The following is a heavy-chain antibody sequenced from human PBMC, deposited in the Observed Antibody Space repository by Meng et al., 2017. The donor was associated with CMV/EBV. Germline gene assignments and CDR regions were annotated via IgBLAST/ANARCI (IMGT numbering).Heavy chain of an antibody. CDR2: ISYDGSNK. V-gene: IGHV3-30-3*01. J-gene: IGHJ6*02. CDR1: GFTFSSYA. CDR3: ASSDPAMTYYYYYGMDV. Sequence: GESLKISCAASGFTFSSYAMHWVRQAPGKGLEWVAVISYDGSNKYYADSVKGRFTISRDNSKNTLYLQTNSLRAEDTAVYYCASSDPAMTYYYYYGMDVWGQGTTVTVSS. D-gene: IGHD5-18*01.